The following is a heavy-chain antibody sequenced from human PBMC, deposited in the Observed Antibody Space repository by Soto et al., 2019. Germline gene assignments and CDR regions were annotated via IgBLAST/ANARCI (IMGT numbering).Heavy chain of an antibody. V-gene: IGHV4-4*02. D-gene: IGHD6-13*01. J-gene: IGHJ4*02. CDR3: ARDSSSPIGQNFEY. Sequence: SETLSLTCAFSVGSISSSNWWRWVRQPPGKGLEWIGEIYHSGSTNYNPSLKSRVTISVDKSKNQFSLKLSSVTAADTAVYYCARDSSSPIGQNFEYWGQRTLVSVS. CDR2: IYHSGST. CDR1: VGSISSSNW.